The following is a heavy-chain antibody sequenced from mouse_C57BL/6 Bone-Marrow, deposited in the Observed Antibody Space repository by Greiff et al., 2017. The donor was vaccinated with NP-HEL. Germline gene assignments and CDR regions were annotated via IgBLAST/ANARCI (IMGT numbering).Heavy chain of an antibody. CDR3: ALWGDVGY. V-gene: IGHV1-59*01. CDR2: IDPSDSYT. CDR1: GYTFTSYW. Sequence: QVQLQQPGAELVRPGTSVKLSCKASGYTFTSYWMHWVKQRPGQGLEWIGVIDPSDSYTNYNQKFKGKATLTVDTSSSTAYMQLSSLTSEDSAVYYCALWGDVGYWGQGTTLTVSS. J-gene: IGHJ2*01. D-gene: IGHD6-1*01.